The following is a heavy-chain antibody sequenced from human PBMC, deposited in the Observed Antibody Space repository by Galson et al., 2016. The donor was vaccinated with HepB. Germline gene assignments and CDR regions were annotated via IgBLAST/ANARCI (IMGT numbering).Heavy chain of an antibody. V-gene: IGHV1-18*01. Sequence: SVKVSCKASGGTFSSYAISWVRQAPGQGLDWLGWNSGHNGDTKYAQKFQGRVTMTTDSSTGTAYMHLRSLRTDDTAVYYCARDRYFGSGPRFDHWGQGTVVS. CDR3: ARDRYFGSGPRFDH. CDR2: NSGHNGDT. CDR1: GGTFSSYA. J-gene: IGHJ4*02. D-gene: IGHD3-10*01.